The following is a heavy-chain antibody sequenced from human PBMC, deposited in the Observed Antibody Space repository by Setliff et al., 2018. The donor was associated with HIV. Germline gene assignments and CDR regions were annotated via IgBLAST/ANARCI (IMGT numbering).Heavy chain of an antibody. CDR2: ISSGGEIM. Sequence: PGGSLRLSCAASGFTFSSYSMNWVRQAPGKGLEWVSAISSGGEIMFYADSVKGRFTISRDNSKNTLFLQMNSLRPEDTAVYHCARDCRVGWVFTYGMDVWGQGTTVTVSS. J-gene: IGHJ6*02. D-gene: IGHD6-13*01. CDR1: GFTFSSYS. CDR3: ARDCRVGWVFTYGMDV. V-gene: IGHV3-23*01.